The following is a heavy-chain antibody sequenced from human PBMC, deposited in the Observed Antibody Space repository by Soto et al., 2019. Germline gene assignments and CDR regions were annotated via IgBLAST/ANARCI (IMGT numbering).Heavy chain of an antibody. J-gene: IGHJ5*02. CDR2: IRSKANSYAT. CDR3: TSVVVASPNWFDP. Sequence: GGFLRLSCAASGLTFSGSAMHWVRQASGKGLEWVGRIRSKANSYATAYAASVKGRFTISRDDSKNTAYLQMNSLKTEDTAVYYCTSVVVASPNWFDPWGQGTLVTVSS. D-gene: IGHD2-15*01. CDR1: GLTFSGSA. V-gene: IGHV3-73*01.